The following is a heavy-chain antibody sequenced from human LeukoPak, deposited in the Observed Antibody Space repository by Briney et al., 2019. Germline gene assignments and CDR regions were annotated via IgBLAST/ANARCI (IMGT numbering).Heavy chain of an antibody. Sequence: GASVKVSCKASGYTFTSYDINWVRQATGQGLEWMGWMNPNSGNAGYAQKFQGRVTMTRNTSISTAYMELSSLRSEDTAVYYCARDREAIAVAAREFDPWGQGTLVTVSS. J-gene: IGHJ5*02. D-gene: IGHD6-19*01. CDR3: ARDREAIAVAAREFDP. CDR1: GYTFTSYD. V-gene: IGHV1-8*01. CDR2: MNPNSGNA.